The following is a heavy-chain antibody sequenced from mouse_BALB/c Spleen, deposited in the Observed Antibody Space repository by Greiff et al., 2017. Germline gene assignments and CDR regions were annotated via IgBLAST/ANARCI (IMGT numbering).Heavy chain of an antibody. J-gene: IGHJ3*01. V-gene: IGHV3-2*02. CDR1: GYSITSDYA. Sequence: VQLKESGPGLVKPSQSLSLTCTVTGYSITSDYAWNWIRQFPGNKLGWMGYISYSGSTSYNPSLKSRISITRDTSKNQFFLQLNSVTTEDTATYYCARYHYGPFAYWGQGTLVTVSA. CDR2: ISYSGST. D-gene: IGHD1-1*01. CDR3: ARYHYGPFAY.